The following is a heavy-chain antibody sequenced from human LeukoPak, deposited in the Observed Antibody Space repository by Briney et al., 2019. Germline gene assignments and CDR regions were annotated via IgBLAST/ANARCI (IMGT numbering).Heavy chain of an antibody. Sequence: GGSLRLSCAASGFTFSSYSMNWVRQAPGKGVEWISSISSSSSYIYYADSVKGRFTISRDNAKNSLYLQMNSLRAEDTAVYYCARDGERWLQTFDYWGQGTLVTVSS. J-gene: IGHJ4*02. CDR2: ISSSSSYI. CDR3: ARDGERWLQTFDY. D-gene: IGHD5-24*01. CDR1: GFTFSSYS. V-gene: IGHV3-21*01.